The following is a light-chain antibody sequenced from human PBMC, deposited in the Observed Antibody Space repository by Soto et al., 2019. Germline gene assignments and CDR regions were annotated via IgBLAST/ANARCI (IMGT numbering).Light chain of an antibody. V-gene: IGKV3-20*01. CDR3: QQYDSSLRT. CDR2: GAS. J-gene: IGKJ1*01. CDR1: QSVRSSY. Sequence: EIVLTQSPGTLSLSPGERATLSCRASQSVRSSYLAWYQQKPGQAPRLLISGASSRATGIPDRFSGSGSGTDFTLTISRLEPEDFAVYYCQQYDSSLRTFGQGTKVDIK.